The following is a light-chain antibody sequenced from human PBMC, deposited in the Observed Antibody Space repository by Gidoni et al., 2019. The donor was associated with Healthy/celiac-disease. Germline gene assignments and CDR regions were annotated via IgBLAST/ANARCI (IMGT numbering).Light chain of an antibody. Sequence: ERVLTQSPATLSLSPGERATLSCRASQSVSSYLAWYQQKPGQAPRLLIYDASNRATGIPARFSGSGSGTDFTLTISSLEPEDFAVYHCQQRSNWLTFGGGTKVEI. CDR1: QSVSSY. J-gene: IGKJ4*01. CDR2: DAS. CDR3: QQRSNWLT. V-gene: IGKV3-11*01.